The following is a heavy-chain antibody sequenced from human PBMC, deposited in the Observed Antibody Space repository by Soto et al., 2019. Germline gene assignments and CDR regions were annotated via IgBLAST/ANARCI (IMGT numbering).Heavy chain of an antibody. CDR1: GGSFSGYY. Sequence: PSLTCAVYGGSFSGYYWSWIRQPPGKGLEWIGEINHSGSTNYNPSLKSRVTISVDTSKNQFSLKLSSVTAADTAVYYCARYSYGIFDYWGQGTLVTVSS. D-gene: IGHD5-18*01. CDR2: INHSGST. J-gene: IGHJ4*02. CDR3: ARYSYGIFDY. V-gene: IGHV4-34*01.